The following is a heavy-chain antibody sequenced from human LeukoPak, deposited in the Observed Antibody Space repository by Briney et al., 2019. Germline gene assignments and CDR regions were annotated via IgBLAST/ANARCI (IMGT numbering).Heavy chain of an antibody. V-gene: IGHV1-8*03. J-gene: IGHJ6*03. D-gene: IGHD6-13*01. CDR1: GYTFTSYD. Sequence: EASVKVSCKASGYTFTSYDINWVRQATGQGLEWMGWMNPNSGNTGYAQKFQGRVTITRNTSISTAYMELSSLRSEDTAVYYCARALAAAGWGQLYYYYMDVWGKGTTVTVSS. CDR2: MNPNSGNT. CDR3: ARALAAAGWGQLYYYYMDV.